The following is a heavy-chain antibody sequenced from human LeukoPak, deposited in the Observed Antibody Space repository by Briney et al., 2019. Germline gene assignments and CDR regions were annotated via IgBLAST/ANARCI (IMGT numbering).Heavy chain of an antibody. CDR2: IYGGTA. Sequence: SETLSLTCTVSGAPLSDYFWTWIRQPAGKGLEWIGRIYGGTAYYNPSLKSRPTISLDTSTSNHQFSLRLTSVTAADTAVYYCARGAQRTRISGYYSFDYWGRGILVIVSS. J-gene: IGHJ4*01. CDR3: ARGAQRTRISGYYSFDY. CDR1: GAPLSDYF. V-gene: IGHV4-4*07. D-gene: IGHD5-12*01.